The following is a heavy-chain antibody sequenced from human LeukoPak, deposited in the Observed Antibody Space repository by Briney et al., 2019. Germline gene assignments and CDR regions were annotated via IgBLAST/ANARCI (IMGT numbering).Heavy chain of an antibody. CDR2: IGTAGDT. CDR3: ARGMLAEDAFDI. CDR1: GFTFSSYD. J-gene: IGHJ3*02. V-gene: IGHV3-13*01. Sequence: PGGSLRLSCAASGFTFSSYDMAWVRQATGKGLEWVSAIGTAGDTYYPGSVKGRFTISRENAKNSLYLQMNSLRAGDTAVYYCARGMLAEDAFDIWGQGTMVTVSS. D-gene: IGHD2-8*01.